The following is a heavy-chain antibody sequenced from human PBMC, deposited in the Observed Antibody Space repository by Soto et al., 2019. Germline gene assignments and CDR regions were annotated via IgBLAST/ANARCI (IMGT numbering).Heavy chain of an antibody. J-gene: IGHJ4*02. CDR2: MSYDGNNQ. CDR3: AKALGELSPESFDY. CDR1: GFTFSSYA. V-gene: IGHV3-30*18. D-gene: IGHD3-16*02. Sequence: QVQVVESGGGVVQPGRSLRLSCVASGFTFSSYAMHWVRQAPGKGLEWVAIMSYDGNNQYYAGSVKGRFTISRDNFKNTLYLQMNSLRAEDTAVYYCAKALGELSPESFDYWGQGILVTVSS.